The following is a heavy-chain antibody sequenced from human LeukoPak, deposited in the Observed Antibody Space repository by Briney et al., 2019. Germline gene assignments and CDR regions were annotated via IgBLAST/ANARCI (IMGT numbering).Heavy chain of an antibody. CDR3: ATVLISSGWHDAFVI. CDR1: GYTLTELS. J-gene: IGHJ3*02. V-gene: IGHV1-24*01. Sequence: ASVKVSCKVSGYTLTELSMHWVRQAPGKGLEWMGGFDPEDGETIYAQKFQGRVTMTEDTSTDTAYMELSSLRSEDTAVYYCATVLISSGWHDAFVIWGQGTMVTVSS. CDR2: FDPEDGET. D-gene: IGHD6-19*01.